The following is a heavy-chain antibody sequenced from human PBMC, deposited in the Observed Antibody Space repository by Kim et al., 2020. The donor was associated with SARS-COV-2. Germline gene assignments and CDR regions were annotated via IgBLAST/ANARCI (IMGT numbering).Heavy chain of an antibody. CDR2: ITPSGDAT. J-gene: IGHJ4*02. V-gene: IGHV1-46*01. CDR3: AREGESLKHFDY. D-gene: IGHD3-16*01. CDR1: GYTFSTYF. Sequence: ASVKVSCKASGYTFSTYFMQWVRQAPGQGLEWMGVITPSGDATNYAQRFRGRVTVTRDTSTSTLYMELTSLRSEDTAMYYCAREGESLKHFDYWGQGTLV.